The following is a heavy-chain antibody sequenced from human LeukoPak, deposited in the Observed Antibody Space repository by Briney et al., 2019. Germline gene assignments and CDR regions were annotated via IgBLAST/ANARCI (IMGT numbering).Heavy chain of an antibody. V-gene: IGHV4-59*12. CDR2: IYHSGST. CDR3: AGDDYGGDEYFQH. Sequence: SETLSLTCTVSGGSISSYYWSWIRQPPGKGLEWIGYIYHSGSTNYNPSLKSRVTISVDTSKNQFSLKLSSVTAADTAVYYCAGDDYGGDEYFQHWGQGTLVTVSS. D-gene: IGHD4-17*01. CDR1: GGSISSYY. J-gene: IGHJ1*01.